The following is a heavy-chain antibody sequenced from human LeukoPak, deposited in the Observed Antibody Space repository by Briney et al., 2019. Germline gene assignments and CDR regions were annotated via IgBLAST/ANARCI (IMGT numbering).Heavy chain of an antibody. CDR3: ARDAEHCSRCDCPRWFDP. D-gene: IGHD2-2*01. CDR2: IGYSGRT. Sequence: SETLSLTCTVSGGSIGSYYWSWIRQPPGKGLEWIGYIGYSGRTNYNPSLKSRVTISVDTSKNQFSLNLRSVTAADTAVYYCARDAEHCSRCDCPRWFDPWGQGTLVTVSS. V-gene: IGHV4-59*01. CDR1: GGSIGSYY. J-gene: IGHJ5*02.